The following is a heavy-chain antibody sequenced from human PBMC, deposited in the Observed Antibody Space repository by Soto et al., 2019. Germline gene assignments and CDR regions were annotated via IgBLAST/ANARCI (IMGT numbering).Heavy chain of an antibody. V-gene: IGHV1-69*12. CDR3: ASALVPAADGELWYGEQFDY. CDR2: IIPIFGTA. Sequence: QVQLVQSGAEVKKPGSSVKVSCKASGGTFSSYAISWVRQAPGQGLEWMGGIIPIFGTANYAQKFQGRVTITADESTSPAYMELSSLRSEDTAVYYCASALVPAADGELWYGEQFDYWGQGTLVTVSS. CDR1: GGTFSSYA. J-gene: IGHJ4*02. D-gene: IGHD2-2*01.